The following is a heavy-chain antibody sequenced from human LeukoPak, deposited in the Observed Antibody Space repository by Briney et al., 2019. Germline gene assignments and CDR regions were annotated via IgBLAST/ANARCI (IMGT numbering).Heavy chain of an antibody. Sequence: ASVKVSCKASGYTFTGYYMHWVRQAPGQGLEWMGWINPNSGGTNYAQKFQGRVTMTRDTSISTAYMELSRLRSDDTAVYYCVRAGIAAAGGYNWFDPWGQGTLVTVSS. CDR2: INPNSGGT. V-gene: IGHV1-2*02. D-gene: IGHD6-13*01. CDR3: VRAGIAAAGGYNWFDP. CDR1: GYTFTGYY. J-gene: IGHJ5*02.